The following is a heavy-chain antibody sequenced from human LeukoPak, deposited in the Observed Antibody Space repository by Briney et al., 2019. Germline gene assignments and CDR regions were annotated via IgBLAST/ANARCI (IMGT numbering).Heavy chain of an antibody. D-gene: IGHD3-3*01. CDR2: IRYDGSNK. CDR3: AKGGDFWSGYPEEEFAFDI. J-gene: IGHJ3*02. Sequence: GGSLRLSCAASGFTFSSYGMHWVRQAPGKGLEWVAFIRYDGSNKYYADSVKGRFTISRDNSKNTLYLQMNSLRAEDTAVYYCAKGGDFWSGYPEEEFAFDIWGQGTMVTVSS. V-gene: IGHV3-30*02. CDR1: GFTFSSYG.